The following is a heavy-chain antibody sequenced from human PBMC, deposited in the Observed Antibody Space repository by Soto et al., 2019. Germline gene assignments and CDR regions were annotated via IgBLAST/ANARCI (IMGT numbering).Heavy chain of an antibody. CDR1: GYSFTNYW. Sequence: GESVKISCXGSGYSFTNYWIGWVRQMPGKGLEWMGIIYPGDSDTRYSPSLQGQVTISADKSISTAYLQWSSLKASDTAIYHCARLILGATDAFDIWGQGTMVTVSS. CDR2: IYPGDSDT. V-gene: IGHV5-51*01. J-gene: IGHJ3*02. D-gene: IGHD1-26*01. CDR3: ARLILGATDAFDI.